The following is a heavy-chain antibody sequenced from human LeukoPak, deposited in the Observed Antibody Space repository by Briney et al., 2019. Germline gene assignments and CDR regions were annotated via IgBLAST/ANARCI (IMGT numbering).Heavy chain of an antibody. Sequence: PSETLSLTCTVSGGSISSGSYYRSWIQQPAGKGLEWIGRIYTSGSTNYNPSLKSRVTISVDTSKNQFSLKLSSVTAADTAVYYCARGPLVLEGWFDPWGQGTLVTVSS. CDR2: IYTSGST. J-gene: IGHJ5*02. CDR1: GGSISSGSYY. D-gene: IGHD3-3*01. V-gene: IGHV4-61*02. CDR3: ARGPLVLEGWFDP.